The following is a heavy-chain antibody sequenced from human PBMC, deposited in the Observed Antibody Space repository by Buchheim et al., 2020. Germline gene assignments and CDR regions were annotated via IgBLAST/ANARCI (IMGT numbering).Heavy chain of an antibody. D-gene: IGHD2-21*02. CDR1: GYTFTGYY. CDR2: INPNSGGT. CDR3: ARGTGSLAYCGGDCYPDNWFDP. J-gene: IGHJ5*02. V-gene: IGHV1-2*04. Sequence: QVQLVQSGAEVKKPGASVKVSCKASGYTFTGYYMHWVRQAPGQGLEWMGWINPNSGGTNYAQKFQGWVTMTRDTSISTAYMELSRLRSDDTAVYYCARGTGSLAYCGGDCYPDNWFDPWDQGTL.